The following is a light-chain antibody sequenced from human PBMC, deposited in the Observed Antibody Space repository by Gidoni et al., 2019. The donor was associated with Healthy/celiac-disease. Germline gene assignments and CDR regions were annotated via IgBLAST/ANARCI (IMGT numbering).Light chain of an antibody. J-gene: IGLJ1*01. Sequence: SYELTQPPSVSVSPGQTASITCSGDKLGDKYACWYQQKPGQSPVLVIYQDSKRPSGIPERFSGSNSGNTATLTISGTQAMDEADYYCQAWDSSTHVFGTGTEVTVL. CDR1: KLGDKY. CDR2: QDS. CDR3: QAWDSSTHV. V-gene: IGLV3-1*01.